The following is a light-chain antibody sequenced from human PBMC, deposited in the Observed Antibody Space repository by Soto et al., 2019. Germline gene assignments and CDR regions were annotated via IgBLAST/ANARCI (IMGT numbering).Light chain of an antibody. Sequence: EIVLTQSPDILSLSPGERATLSCRASQSVSNNYLIWYQQKPGQAPRLLIFGALHRATGIPDRFSASGSGTDFTLTISRLEPEDVAVYYCQQYGDSPLFTFGPGTKVEIK. CDR1: QSVSNNY. CDR2: GAL. J-gene: IGKJ3*01. CDR3: QQYGDSPLFT. V-gene: IGKV3-20*01.